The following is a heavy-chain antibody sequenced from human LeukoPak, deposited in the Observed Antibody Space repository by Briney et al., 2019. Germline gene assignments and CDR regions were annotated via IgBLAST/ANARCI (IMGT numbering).Heavy chain of an antibody. D-gene: IGHD4-17*01. CDR1: GFTFSSYW. CDR3: ARALRTVWGYYFDY. V-gene: IGHV3-48*04. Sequence: SGGSLRLSCAASGFTFSSYWMNWVRQAPGKGLEWVSYISSSGNTICYADSVKGRFTISRDNAKNSLYLLMNSLRAEDTAVYYCARALRTVWGYYFDYWGQGTLVTVSS. J-gene: IGHJ4*02. CDR2: ISSSGNTI.